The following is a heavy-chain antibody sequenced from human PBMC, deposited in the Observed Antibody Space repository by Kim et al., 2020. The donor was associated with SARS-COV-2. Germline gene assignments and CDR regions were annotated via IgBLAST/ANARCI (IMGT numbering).Heavy chain of an antibody. CDR3: ARDLVGATSFDY. J-gene: IGHJ4*02. Sequence: YYADSVKGRFTISRDNAKNSLYLQMNSLRAEDTAVYYCARDLVGATSFDYWGQGTLVTVSS. D-gene: IGHD1-26*01. V-gene: IGHV3-21*01.